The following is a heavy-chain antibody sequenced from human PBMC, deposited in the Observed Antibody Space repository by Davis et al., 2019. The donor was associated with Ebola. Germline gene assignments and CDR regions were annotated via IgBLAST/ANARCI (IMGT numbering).Heavy chain of an antibody. V-gene: IGHV3-23*01. CDR1: GFTFSSYA. D-gene: IGHD2-21*01. CDR2: ISGSGGST. Sequence: GESLKISCAASGFTFSSYAMSWVRQAPGKGLEWVSAISGSGGSTYYADSVKGRFTISRDNPKNTLYLQMNSLRAEDTAVYYCAKGQHIVVVIVAPDPWGQGTLVTVSS. CDR3: AKGQHIVVVIVAPDP. J-gene: IGHJ5*02.